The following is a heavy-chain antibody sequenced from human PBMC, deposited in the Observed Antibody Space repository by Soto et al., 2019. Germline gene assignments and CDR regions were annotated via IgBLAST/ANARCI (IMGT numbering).Heavy chain of an antibody. V-gene: IGHV3-7*03. CDR3: ARDEAIDS. Sequence: GGSLRLSCAPSGFTFSNYWLSWVRQAPGKGLEWVANIKQDGGDQYYVDSVKGRFSISRDNAKNSLYLQMNSLRAEDTAVYYCARDEAIDSWGRGVLVTVSS. J-gene: IGHJ4*02. CDR2: IKQDGGDQ. CDR1: GFTFSNYW.